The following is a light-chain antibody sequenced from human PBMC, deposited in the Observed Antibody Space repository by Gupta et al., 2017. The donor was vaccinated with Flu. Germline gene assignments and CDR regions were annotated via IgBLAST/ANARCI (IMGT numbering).Light chain of an antibody. CDR3: QHSRT. V-gene: IGKV1-39*01. J-gene: IGKJ1*01. CDR1: QSISSY. Sequence: MTQSPPSLSASVGDRVTINCRESQSISSYLKGEQQKPGKDTNLRIYGASMLQGGVTLRLSGSGSGTDFTRPLSSMQPEDFESYDGQHSRTFGQGTKVEIK. CDR2: GAS.